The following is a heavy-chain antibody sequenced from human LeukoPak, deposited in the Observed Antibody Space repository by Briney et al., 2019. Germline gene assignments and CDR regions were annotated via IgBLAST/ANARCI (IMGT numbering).Heavy chain of an antibody. J-gene: IGHJ4*02. CDR2: INNDGTAT. D-gene: IGHD1-1*01. Sequence: GGSLRLSCAASGFTFSAYWMYWVRHVLGKGLVWVSRINNDGTATFFADSVKGRFTISRDNAKNTLYLQMDSLRAEDTAMYYCAREILEPGKTHEYWGQGTLVTVSS. CDR3: AREILEPGKTHEY. CDR1: GFTFSAYW. V-gene: IGHV3-74*01.